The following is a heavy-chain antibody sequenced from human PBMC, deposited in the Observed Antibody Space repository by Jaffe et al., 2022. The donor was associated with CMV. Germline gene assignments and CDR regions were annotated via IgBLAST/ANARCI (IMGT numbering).Heavy chain of an antibody. J-gene: IGHJ4*02. Sequence: QVQLQQWGAGLLKPSETLSLTCAVYGGSFSGYYWSWIRQPPGKGLEWIGEINHSGSTNYNPSLKSRVTISVDTSKNQFSLKLSSVTAADTAVYYCARGDFEQWLFYDYWGQGTLVTVSS. CDR3: ARGDFEQWLFYDY. CDR1: GGSFSGYY. D-gene: IGHD3-22*01. V-gene: IGHV4-34*01. CDR2: INHSGST.